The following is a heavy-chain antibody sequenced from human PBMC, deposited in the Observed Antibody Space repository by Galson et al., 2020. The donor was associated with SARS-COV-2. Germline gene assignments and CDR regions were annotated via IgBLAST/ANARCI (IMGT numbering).Heavy chain of an antibody. V-gene: IGHV1-24*01. CDR3: ATAPPYYDILTGYYNWFDP. J-gene: IGHJ5*02. Sequence: ASVKVSCKVSGYPLTELSMHWVRQAPGKGLEWMGGFDPEDGETIYAQKFQGRVTMTEDTSTDTAYMELSSLRSEDTAVYYCATAPPYYDILTGYYNWFDPWGQGTLVTVSS. CDR1: GYPLTELS. D-gene: IGHD3-9*01. CDR2: FDPEDGET.